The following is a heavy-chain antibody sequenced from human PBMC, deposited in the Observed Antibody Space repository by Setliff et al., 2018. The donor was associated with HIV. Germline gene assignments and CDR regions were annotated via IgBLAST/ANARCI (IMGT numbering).Heavy chain of an antibody. D-gene: IGHD2-2*01. CDR2: IYYSGNT. CDR3: ARGGYSSKWYSWFDP. Sequence: SETLSLTCTVSRDSIKNYYWNWIRQPPGKGLEWIGKIYYSGNTFYKSSLKSRVSISVDTSKNQFSLRLRSVTAADTAIYYCARGGYSSKWYSWFDPWGQGTLVTVSS. J-gene: IGHJ5*01. CDR1: RDSIKNYY. V-gene: IGHV4-59*01.